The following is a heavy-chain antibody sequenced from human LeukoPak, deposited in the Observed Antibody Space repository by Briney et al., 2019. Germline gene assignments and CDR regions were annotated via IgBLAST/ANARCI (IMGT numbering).Heavy chain of an antibody. J-gene: IGHJ6*03. CDR1: GGTFSSYA. CDR3: ARDLAARPGNYYYMDV. D-gene: IGHD6-6*01. Sequence: SVKVSCKASGGTFSSYAISWVRQAPGQGLEWMGGIIPIFGTANYAQKFQGRVTITTDESTSTAYMELSSLRSEDTAAYYCARDLAARPGNYYYMDVWGKGTTVTVSS. CDR2: IIPIFGTA. V-gene: IGHV1-69*05.